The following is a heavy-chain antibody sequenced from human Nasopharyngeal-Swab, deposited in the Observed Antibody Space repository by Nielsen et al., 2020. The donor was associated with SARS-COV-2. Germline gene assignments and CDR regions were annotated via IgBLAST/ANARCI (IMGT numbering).Heavy chain of an antibody. V-gene: IGHV4-34*01. D-gene: IGHD3-22*01. CDR3: ARDGYGSSGYYLSAFDI. Sequence: RQAPGKGLEWIGEINHSGSTNYNPSLKSRVTISVDMSNNQISLYLSSVTAADTAVYYCARDGYGSSGYYLSAFDIWGQGTMVTVSS. J-gene: IGHJ3*02. CDR2: INHSGST.